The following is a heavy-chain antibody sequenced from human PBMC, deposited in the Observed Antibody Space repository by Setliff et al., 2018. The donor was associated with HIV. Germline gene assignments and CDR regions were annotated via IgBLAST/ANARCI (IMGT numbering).Heavy chain of an antibody. D-gene: IGHD3-9*01. J-gene: IGHJ4*02. Sequence: SETLSLTCTVSGGSISSSSYYWGWIRQPPGKGLEWIGSIYYSGSTYYNPSLKSRVTISVDTSKNQFPLKLSSVTAADTAVYYCARRGAYYDLLTGYRSHYFDYWGQGTLVTVSS. CDR1: GGSISSSSYY. CDR3: ARRGAYYDLLTGYRSHYFDY. CDR2: IYYSGST. V-gene: IGHV4-39*01.